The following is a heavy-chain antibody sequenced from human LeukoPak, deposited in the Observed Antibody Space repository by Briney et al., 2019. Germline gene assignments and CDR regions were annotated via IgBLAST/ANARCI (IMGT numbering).Heavy chain of an antibody. CDR1: GYIFTSFW. CDR3: ARLPSSTDFWSGYPYYFDY. V-gene: IGHV5-51*01. J-gene: IGHJ4*02. D-gene: IGHD3-3*01. CDR2: IYPGDSDT. Sequence: GESLKISCKVSGYIFTSFWIGWVRQMPGKGLEWMGIIYPGDSDTRYSPTFQGQVTISADKSISTAYLQWSSLKASDTAMYYCARLPSSTDFWSGYPYYFDYWGQGTLVTVSS.